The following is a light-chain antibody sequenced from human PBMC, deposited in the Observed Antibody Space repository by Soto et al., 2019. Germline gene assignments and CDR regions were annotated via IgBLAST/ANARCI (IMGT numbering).Light chain of an antibody. CDR1: QNIHNH. Sequence: EILMTQSPATLSVSPGERVTLSCRASQNIHNHMSWFLHKPCQAPRLLMYDAILRAAGIPARLSGSWSGTEFTLTINSLQSEDFALYYCQQYDAWPLSFGGGTKVDIK. CDR3: QQYDAWPLS. V-gene: IGKV3-15*01. CDR2: DAI. J-gene: IGKJ4*01.